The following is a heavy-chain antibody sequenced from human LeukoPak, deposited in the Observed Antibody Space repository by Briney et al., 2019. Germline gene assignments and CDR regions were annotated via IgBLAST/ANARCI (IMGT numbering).Heavy chain of an antibody. CDR3: AKITGWDYFDY. CDR1: GFTLSSYA. J-gene: IGHJ4*02. Sequence: PGGSLRLSCAAPGFTLSSYAMSWVRRAPGKGLEWVSSISDGGGSTDYAHSVKGRFTISRDNSKHTLYLQMNSLRAEDTAVYYCAKITGWDYFDYWGQGTLVTVSS. D-gene: IGHD3-16*01. CDR2: ISDGGGST. V-gene: IGHV3-23*01.